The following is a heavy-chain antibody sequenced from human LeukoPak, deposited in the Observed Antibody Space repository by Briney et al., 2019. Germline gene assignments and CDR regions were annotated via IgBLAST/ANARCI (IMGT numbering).Heavy chain of an antibody. J-gene: IGHJ6*04. CDR1: GFTFSSCT. CDR2: ISNSSSYI. CDR3: AREKQPRYYYGMDV. Sequence: GGSLRLSCAASGFTFSSCTMNWVRQAPGKGLEWVSSISNSSSYIYYAGSVKGRFTISRDNAKNSLYLQMNSLRAEDTAVYYCAREKQPRYYYGMDVWGEGTTVTVSS. V-gene: IGHV3-21*01. D-gene: IGHD6-13*01.